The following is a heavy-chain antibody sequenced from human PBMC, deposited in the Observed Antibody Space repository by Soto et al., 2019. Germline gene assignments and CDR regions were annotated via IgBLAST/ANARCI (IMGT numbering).Heavy chain of an antibody. CDR2: INRDANDI. Sequence: EVQLVESGGGLVQPGGSLRLSCEASRGAFGDYWMHWVRQAPGKGLVWVSRINRDANDIIYADSVKGRFTASRDNAKNMVFLPMISLRVEDTVVYYCARDVPHNGFDSGGQGTLVTVSS. V-gene: IGHV3-74*01. CDR1: RGAFGDYW. CDR3: ARDVPHNGFDS. J-gene: IGHJ5*01. D-gene: IGHD3-10*02.